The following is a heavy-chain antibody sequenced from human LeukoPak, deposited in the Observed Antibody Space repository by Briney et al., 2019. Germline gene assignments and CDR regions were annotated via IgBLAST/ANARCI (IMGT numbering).Heavy chain of an antibody. CDR1: GDTFRSYA. J-gene: IGHJ4*02. V-gene: IGHV1-46*01. Sequence: ASVKVSCKASGDTFRSYAIIWVRQAPGQGLEWMGEINPSGGSTSYAQKFQGRITVTRDTYTNTVYMDLSSLRSEDTATYYCARGAPTTRIGAGRFDYWGQGSLLTVAS. CDR3: ARGAPTTRIGAGRFDY. D-gene: IGHD5-12*01. CDR2: INPSGGST.